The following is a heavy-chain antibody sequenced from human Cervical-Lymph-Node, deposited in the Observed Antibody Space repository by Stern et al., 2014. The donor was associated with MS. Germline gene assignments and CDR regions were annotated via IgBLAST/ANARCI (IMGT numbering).Heavy chain of an antibody. CDR1: GGSVSSGSYY. D-gene: IGHD4-17*01. V-gene: IGHV4-61*01. CDR2: IYYSGST. J-gene: IGHJ4*02. Sequence: QVQLQESGPGLVKPSETLSLTCTVSGGSVSSGSYYWSWIRQPPGQGLEWIGYIYYSGSTNDNPSRKSRVTISVDTSKNQFSLKLSSVTAADTAVYYCASAYGDYADYWGQGTLVTVSS. CDR3: ASAYGDYADY.